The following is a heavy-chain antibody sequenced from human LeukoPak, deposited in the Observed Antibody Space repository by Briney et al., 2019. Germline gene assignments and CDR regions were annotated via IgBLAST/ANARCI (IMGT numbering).Heavy chain of an antibody. Sequence: SVKVSCKASGYTLTGSNMHWLRQAPGQGLEWMGWINPNSGSTNYAQKFQGRVTMTRDTSISTAYMELSRLRSDDTAVYYCARGTRWIQLWFDYWGQGTLVTVSS. D-gene: IGHD5-18*01. CDR1: GYTLTGSN. J-gene: IGHJ4*02. CDR3: ARGTRWIQLWFDY. CDR2: INPNSGST. V-gene: IGHV1-2*02.